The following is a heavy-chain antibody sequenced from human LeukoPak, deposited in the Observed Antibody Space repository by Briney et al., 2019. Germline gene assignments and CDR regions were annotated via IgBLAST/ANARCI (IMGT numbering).Heavy chain of an antibody. Sequence: SQTLSLTCAVSGGSISSGGYSWSWIRQPPGKGLEWIGYIYHSGSTYYNPSLKSRVTISVDRSKNQFSLKLSSVTAADTAVYYCAREGTRRGVPNWFDPWGQGTLVTVSS. V-gene: IGHV4-30-2*01. CDR3: AREGTRRGVPNWFDP. CDR2: IYHSGST. D-gene: IGHD3-10*01. CDR1: GGSISSGGYS. J-gene: IGHJ5*02.